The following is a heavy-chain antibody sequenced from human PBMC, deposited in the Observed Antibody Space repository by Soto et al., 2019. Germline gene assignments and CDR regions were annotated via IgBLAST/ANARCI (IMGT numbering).Heavy chain of an antibody. D-gene: IGHD1-26*01. CDR2: IYYSGST. V-gene: IGHV4-39*01. J-gene: IGHJ3*02. CDR3: ARHADRGSYSRDFDI. Sequence: PSETLSLTCTVSGGSISSSSYYWGWIRQPPGKGLEWIGNIYYSGSTYYNPSLKSRVTVSVDASNNQFSLILSSVTATDTAVYYCARHADRGSYSRDFDIWGQGTMVTVSS. CDR1: GGSISSSSYY.